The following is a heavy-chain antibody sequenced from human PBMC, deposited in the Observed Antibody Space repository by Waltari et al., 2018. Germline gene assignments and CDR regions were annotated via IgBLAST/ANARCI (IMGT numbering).Heavy chain of an antibody. CDR1: GFTFSSYA. V-gene: IGHV3-30-3*01. CDR3: ARGGDDGRGYYPRDY. D-gene: IGHD3-22*01. Sequence: QVQLVESGGGVVQPGRSLRLSCAASGFTFSSYAMHWVRPDPGKGLECVAVISYDGSNKYYADSVKGRFTISRDNSKNTLYLQMNSLRAEDTAVYFCARGGDDGRGYYPRDYWGQGTLVTVSS. CDR2: ISYDGSNK. J-gene: IGHJ4*02.